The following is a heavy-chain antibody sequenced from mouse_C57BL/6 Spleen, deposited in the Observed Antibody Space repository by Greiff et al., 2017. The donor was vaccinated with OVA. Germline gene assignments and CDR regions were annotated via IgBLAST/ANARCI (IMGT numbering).Heavy chain of an antibody. CDR1: GFTFSDYY. J-gene: IGHJ1*03. V-gene: IGHV5-12*01. CDR3: ARPGSTQYFDV. D-gene: IGHD1-1*01. Sequence: EVHLVESGGGLVQPGGSLKLSCAASGFTFSDYYMYWVRQTPEKRLEWVAYISNGGGSTYYPDTVKGRFTISRDNAKNTLYLQMSRLKSEDTAMYYCARPGSTQYFDVWGTGTTVTVSS. CDR2: ISNGGGST.